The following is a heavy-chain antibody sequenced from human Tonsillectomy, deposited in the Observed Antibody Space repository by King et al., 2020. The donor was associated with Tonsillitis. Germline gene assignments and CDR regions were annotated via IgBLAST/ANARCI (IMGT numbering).Heavy chain of an antibody. D-gene: IGHD3-10*01. J-gene: IGHJ6*02. V-gene: IGHV1-8*02. CDR2: MNPNSGDT. CDR1: GYTFTNYH. CDR3: ARGDISMVRGVTPPLSYYYGMDV. Sequence: VQLVESGAEVKKPGASVKVSCKASGYTFTNYHINWVRQATGEGLEWMGWMNPNSGDTGYPQKFQGRVSMTRNTSIGTAYMEVSSLRPEDTAIYYCARGDISMVRGVTPPLSYYYGMDVWGQGTTVTVSS.